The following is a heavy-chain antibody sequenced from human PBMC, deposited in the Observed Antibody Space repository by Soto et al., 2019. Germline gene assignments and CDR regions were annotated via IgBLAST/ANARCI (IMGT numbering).Heavy chain of an antibody. V-gene: IGHV4-61*05. CDR2: IYYSGST. CDR1: GGSISSSSYY. CDR3: AGSIGSDYDFWSGPFDY. D-gene: IGHD3-3*01. J-gene: IGHJ4*02. Sequence: SETLSLTCTVSGGSISSSSYYWGWIRQPPGKGLEWIGYIYYSGSTNYNPSLKSRVTISVDTSKNQFSLKLSSVTAADTAVYYCAGSIGSDYDFWSGPFDYWGQGTLVTVSS.